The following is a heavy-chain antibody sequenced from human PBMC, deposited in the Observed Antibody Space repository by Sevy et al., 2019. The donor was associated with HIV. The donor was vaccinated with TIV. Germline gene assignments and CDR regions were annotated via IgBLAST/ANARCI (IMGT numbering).Heavy chain of an antibody. V-gene: IGHV1-18*01. D-gene: IGHD3-10*02. CDR3: ARRDLTLLIKWPLHYSYHMDV. Sequence: ASVKVSCKTSGFTFTSYSISWVRQAPGHGLEWLGWISPYNGNTNYAPKFEGRVFMTTDTSTSTAYMELKSLRSDDTAVYYCARRDLTLLIKWPLHYSYHMDVWGKGTTVTVSS. CDR1: GFTFTSYS. CDR2: ISPYNGNT. J-gene: IGHJ6*03.